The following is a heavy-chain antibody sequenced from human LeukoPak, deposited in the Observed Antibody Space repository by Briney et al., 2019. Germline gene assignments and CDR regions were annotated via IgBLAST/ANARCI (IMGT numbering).Heavy chain of an antibody. CDR2: ISAGNGNT. CDR3: ARDPPRIVVVVAATNYYGMDV. D-gene: IGHD2-15*01. J-gene: IGHJ6*02. V-gene: IGHV1-18*01. Sequence: ASVKVSCKASGYTFTSYAIHWVRQAPGQRLEWMGWISAGNGNTNYVQKLQGRVTMTTDTSTSTAYMELRSLRSDDTAVYYCARDPPRIVVVVAATNYYGMDVWGQGTTVTVSS. CDR1: GYTFTSYA.